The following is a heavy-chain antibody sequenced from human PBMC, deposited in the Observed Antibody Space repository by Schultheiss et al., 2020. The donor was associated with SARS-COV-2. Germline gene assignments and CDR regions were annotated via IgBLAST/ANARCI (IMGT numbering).Heavy chain of an antibody. J-gene: IGHJ4*02. CDR2: ISYDGTNE. V-gene: IGHV3-30*03. CDR1: GFTFNDYG. Sequence: GGSLRLSCAASGFTFNDYGLHWVRQAPGKGLEWVAAISYDGTNEYYADSVKGRFTISRDDSKNTLYLQMNTLRAEDTALYYCARDQNFDYRSQGTRVTVSS. CDR3: ARDQNFDY.